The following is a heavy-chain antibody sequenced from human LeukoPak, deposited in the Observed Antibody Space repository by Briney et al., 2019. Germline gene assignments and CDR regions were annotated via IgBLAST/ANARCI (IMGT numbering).Heavy chain of an antibody. CDR2: IYYSGST. CDR1: GGSISSSSYY. J-gene: IGHJ3*02. V-gene: IGHV4-39*07. CDR3: ARATMVRGGAAFDI. Sequence: PSETLSLTCTVPGGSISSSSYYWGWIRQPPGKGLEWIGSIYYSGSTYYNPSLKSRVTISVDTSKNQFSLKLSSVTAADTAVYYCARATMVRGGAAFDIWGQGTMVTVSS. D-gene: IGHD3-10*01.